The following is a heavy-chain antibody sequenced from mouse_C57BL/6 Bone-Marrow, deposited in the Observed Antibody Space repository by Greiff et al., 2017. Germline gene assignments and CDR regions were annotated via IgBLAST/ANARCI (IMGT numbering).Heavy chain of an antibody. CDR2: INPSTGGT. D-gene: IGHD2-4*01. CDR1: GYSFTGYY. J-gene: IGHJ2*01. CDR3: ARGDYDGYCDY. V-gene: IGHV1-42*01. Sequence: VQLKESGPELVKPGASVKISCKASGYSFTGYYMNWVKQSPEKSLEWIGEINPSTGGTTYNQKFKAKATLTVDKSSSTAYMQLKSLTSEDSAVYYCARGDYDGYCDYWGQGTTLTVSS.